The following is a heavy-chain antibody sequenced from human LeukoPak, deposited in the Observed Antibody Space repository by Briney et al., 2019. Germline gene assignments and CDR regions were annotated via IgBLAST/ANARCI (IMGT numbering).Heavy chain of an antibody. J-gene: IGHJ4*02. D-gene: IGHD3-22*01. CDR1: GFTFSSYW. CDR2: INQDGSEK. CDR3: ASWDDSSGYYGGYYFDY. V-gene: IGHV3-7*01. Sequence: PGGSLRLSCAASGFTFSSYWMSWVRQAPGKGLEWVANINQDGSEKYYVDSVKGRFTISRDNAKNSLYLQMNSLRAEDTAVYYCASWDDSSGYYGGYYFDYWGQGTLVTVSS.